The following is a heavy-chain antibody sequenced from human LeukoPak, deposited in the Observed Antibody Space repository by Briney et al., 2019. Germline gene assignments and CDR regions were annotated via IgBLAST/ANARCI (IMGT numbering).Heavy chain of an antibody. CDR1: GGSVNYYY. CDR3: ARKPIVNSAWYYFDY. J-gene: IGHJ4*02. D-gene: IGHD3-22*01. Sequence: SETLSLTCTVSGGSVNYYYWSWIRQPPGKGLEWIGYIYYSESTDYNPSLKSRVTISVDTSKNQFSLKLSSVTAADTAVYYCARKPIVNSAWYYFDYWGQGTLVTVSS. CDR2: IYYSEST. V-gene: IGHV4-59*02.